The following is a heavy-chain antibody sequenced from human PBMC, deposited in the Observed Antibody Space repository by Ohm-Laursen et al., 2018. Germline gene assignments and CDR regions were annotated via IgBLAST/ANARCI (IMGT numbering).Heavy chain of an antibody. V-gene: IGHV3-23*01. CDR3: AKDTGLAGTADYFDY. CDR2: MSGSGSGT. D-gene: IGHD2-8*02. CDR1: GFTVSNNY. Sequence: SLRLSCAASGFTVSNNYMCWVRQAPGKGRVWLASMSGSGSGTYYADSVKGRFTISRDNSKNTLFLQMNSLRAEDTAIYYCAKDTGLAGTADYFDYWGQGTLVTVSS. J-gene: IGHJ4*02.